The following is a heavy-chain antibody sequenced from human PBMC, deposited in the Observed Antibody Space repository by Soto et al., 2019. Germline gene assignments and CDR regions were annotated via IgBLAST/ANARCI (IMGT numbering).Heavy chain of an antibody. Sequence: GASVKVSCKASGYTFTGYYMHWLRQAPGQGLEWMGWINPNSGGTNYAQKFQGRVTMTRDTSISTAYMELSRLRSDDTAVYYCARARGDCSGGSCYELEDNWFDPWGQGTLVTVSS. CDR2: INPNSGGT. CDR3: ARARGDCSGGSCYELEDNWFDP. V-gene: IGHV1-2*02. J-gene: IGHJ5*02. D-gene: IGHD2-15*01. CDR1: GYTFTGYY.